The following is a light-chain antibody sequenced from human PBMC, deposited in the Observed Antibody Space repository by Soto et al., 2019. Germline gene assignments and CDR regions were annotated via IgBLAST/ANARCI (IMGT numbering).Light chain of an antibody. CDR1: QSVSSY. J-gene: IGKJ2*01. CDR3: QQRFNWPRFT. Sequence: EIVLTQSPATLSLSPGERATLSCRASQSVSSYLAWYQQKPGQAPRLLIYDASNRATGIPARFSGGGSGTAFTIPISRLEPEDFAVYYCQQRFNWPRFTFGQGTKLEIK. V-gene: IGKV3-11*01. CDR2: DAS.